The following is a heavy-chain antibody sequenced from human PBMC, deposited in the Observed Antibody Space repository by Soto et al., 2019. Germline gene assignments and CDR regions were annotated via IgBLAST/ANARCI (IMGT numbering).Heavy chain of an antibody. J-gene: IGHJ4*02. CDR3: ARDRYYYDSSSYDLDY. CDR1: GFTFSRYN. V-gene: IGHV3-48*02. Sequence: PGGSLRLSCAASGFTFSRYNMNWVRQAPGKGLEWVSYISSSSSTIYYADSVKGRFTISRDNAKNSLYLQMNSLRDEDTAVYYCARDRYYYDSSSYDLDYWGQGTLVTVSS. D-gene: IGHD3-22*01. CDR2: ISSSSSTI.